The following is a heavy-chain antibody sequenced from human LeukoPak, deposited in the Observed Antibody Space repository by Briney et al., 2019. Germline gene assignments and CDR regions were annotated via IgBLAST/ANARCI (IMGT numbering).Heavy chain of an antibody. CDR3: ARLRGRSDY. V-gene: IGHV4-34*01. D-gene: IGHD2-15*01. CDR1: GGSFSGYY. Sequence: SETLSLTCAVYGGSFSGYYWSWIRQPPGKGLEWIWEINHSGSTNYNPSLKSRVTISEDTSNNQLSLKLGSVTAADTAVYYCARLRGRSDYWGQGTLVTVSS. CDR2: INHSGST. J-gene: IGHJ4*02.